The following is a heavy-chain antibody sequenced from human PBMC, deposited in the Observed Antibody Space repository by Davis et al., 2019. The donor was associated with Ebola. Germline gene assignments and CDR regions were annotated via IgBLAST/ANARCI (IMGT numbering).Heavy chain of an antibody. CDR2: ISGSGGSP. V-gene: IGHV3-23*01. CDR3: AKAYSPSGAFLEWLDYYYYGMDV. Sequence: PGGSLRLSCAASGFTFSSYAMTWVRQAPGKGLEWVSPISGSGGSPYYADSVKGRFTISRDNSKNTLYLQMNSLRAEDTAVYYCAKAYSPSGAFLEWLDYYYYGMDVWGQGTTVTVSS. D-gene: IGHD3-3*01. CDR1: GFTFSSYA. J-gene: IGHJ6*02.